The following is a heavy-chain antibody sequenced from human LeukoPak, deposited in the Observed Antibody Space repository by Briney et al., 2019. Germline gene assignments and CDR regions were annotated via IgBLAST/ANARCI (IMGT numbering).Heavy chain of an antibody. CDR2: IYYNGDT. CDR1: GGSLSSYY. CDR3: ARRGTGTLSGVKWTDYYYMDV. D-gene: IGHD1-7*01. V-gene: IGHV4-59*08. Sequence: SETLSLTCSVSGGSLSSYYWSWIRQPPGKGLEWIGYIYYNGDTNYNPSLKSRVTISVDTSKNQFSLKLSSVTAADTAVYYCARRGTGTLSGVKWTDYYYMDVWGKGTTVTVSS. J-gene: IGHJ6*03.